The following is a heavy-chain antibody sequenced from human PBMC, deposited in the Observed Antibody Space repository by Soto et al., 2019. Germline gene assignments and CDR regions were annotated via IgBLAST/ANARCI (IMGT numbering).Heavy chain of an antibody. D-gene: IGHD2-2*01. V-gene: IGHV1-18*01. J-gene: IGHJ4*02. CDR2: ISAYNGNT. Sequence: QVQLVQSGAEVKKPGASVKVSCKASVYTFTSSGISWVRQAPGQGLEWTGWISAYNGNTNYAQKLQGRVTMTTDTSTSTAYMELRSLRSDDTAVYYGARDEECSSTSCYPDYWGQGTLVTVSS. CDR3: ARDEECSSTSCYPDY. CDR1: VYTFTSSG.